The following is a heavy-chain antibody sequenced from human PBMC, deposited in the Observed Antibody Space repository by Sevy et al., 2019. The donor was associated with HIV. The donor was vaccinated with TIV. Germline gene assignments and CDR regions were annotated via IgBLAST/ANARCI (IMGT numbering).Heavy chain of an antibody. CDR2: SYYSGST. CDR1: GGSISSSDNY. J-gene: IGHJ3*02. Sequence: SETLSLTCTVSGGSISSSDNYWGWIRQPPGKGLDWIASSYYSGSTYYNRSLKSRVTISVDTSKNQFSLKLRSVTAADTAVYDGARRMVEDYYGSGTPPLVNGPFDIWGQGTMVTVSS. CDR3: ARRMVEDYYGSGTPPLVNGPFDI. V-gene: IGHV4-39*01. D-gene: IGHD3-10*01.